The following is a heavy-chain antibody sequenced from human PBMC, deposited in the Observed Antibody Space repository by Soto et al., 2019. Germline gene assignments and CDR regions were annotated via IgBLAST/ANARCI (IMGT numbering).Heavy chain of an antibody. CDR1: GFTVSSNY. D-gene: IGHD2-15*01. V-gene: IGHV3-53*01. J-gene: IGHJ4*02. CDR3: ARDCSGSSCCSSGFDY. Sequence: LRLSCAASGFTVSSNYMSWVRQAPGKGLEWVSVIDSGGTTYYADSVKGRFTISRDNAKNTVYLQMKSLRADDTAVYYCARDCSGSSCCSSGFDYWGQGTLVTVSS. CDR2: IDSGGTT.